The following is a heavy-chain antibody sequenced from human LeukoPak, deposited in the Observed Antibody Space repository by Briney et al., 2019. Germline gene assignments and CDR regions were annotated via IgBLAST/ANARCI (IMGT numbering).Heavy chain of an antibody. Sequence: GGSLRLSCAASGFTFSSYSMNWVRQAPGKGLEWVSYISSSSNTIYYADSVKGRFTISRDNAKNSLYLQMNSLRAEDTAVYYCARGGVYSSGWYVDYWGQGTLVTVSS. J-gene: IGHJ4*02. D-gene: IGHD6-19*01. CDR2: ISSSSNTI. CDR3: ARGGVYSSGWYVDY. CDR1: GFTFSSYS. V-gene: IGHV3-48*04.